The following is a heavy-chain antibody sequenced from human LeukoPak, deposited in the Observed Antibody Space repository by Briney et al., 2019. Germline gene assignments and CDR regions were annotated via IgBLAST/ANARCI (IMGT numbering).Heavy chain of an antibody. Sequence: ASVKVSCKASGYTFTIYDISWVRQAPGQGLEWMGWISAYNGNTNYAQKLQGRVTMTTDTSTSTAYMELRSLRSDDTAVYYCARNSPINYYDSSAPFDYWGQGILVTVSS. J-gene: IGHJ4*02. D-gene: IGHD3-22*01. CDR1: GYTFTIYD. V-gene: IGHV1-18*01. CDR3: ARNSPINYYDSSAPFDY. CDR2: ISAYNGNT.